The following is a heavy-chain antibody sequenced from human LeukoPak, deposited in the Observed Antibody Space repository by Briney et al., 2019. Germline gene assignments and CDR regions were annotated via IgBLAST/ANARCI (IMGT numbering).Heavy chain of an antibody. V-gene: IGHV3-30*02. Sequence: PGGSLRLSCAASGFTFADYGMYWVRQAPGKGLEWVAFIRYDGSSKYYADSVKGRFTISRDNSHNTLYLQMNSLRAEDTALYYCAKDSVDSSGYYFDYIDYWGQGSLVTVSS. D-gene: IGHD3-22*01. J-gene: IGHJ4*02. CDR2: IRYDGSSK. CDR1: GFTFADYG. CDR3: AKDSVDSSGYYFDYIDY.